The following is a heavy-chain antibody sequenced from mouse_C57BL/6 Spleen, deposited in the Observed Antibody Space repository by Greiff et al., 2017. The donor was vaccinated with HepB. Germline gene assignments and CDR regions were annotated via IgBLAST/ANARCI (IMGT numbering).Heavy chain of an antibody. V-gene: IGHV1-19*01. D-gene: IGHD1-1*01. J-gene: IGHJ2*01. CDR2: INPYNGGT. Sequence: VQLQQSGPVLVKPGASVKMSCKASGYTFTDYYMNWVKQSHGKSLEWIGVINPYNGGTSYNQKFKGKATLTVDKSSSTAYMELNSLTSEDSAVYYCARWGYYGSSYYFDYWGQGTTLTVSS. CDR3: ARWGYYGSSYYFDY. CDR1: GYTFTDYY.